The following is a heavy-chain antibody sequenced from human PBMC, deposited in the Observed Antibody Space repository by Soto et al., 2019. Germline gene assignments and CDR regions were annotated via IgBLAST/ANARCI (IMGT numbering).Heavy chain of an antibody. CDR2: ISGSGGST. J-gene: IGHJ4*02. V-gene: IGHV3-23*01. CDR1: GFTFSSYA. Sequence: GGSLRLSCAASGFTFSSYAMSWVRQAPGKGLEWVSAISGSGGSTYYADSVEGRFTISRDNSKNTLYLQMNSLRAEDTAVYYCAKDVGIAAAGISYYFDYWGQGTLVTVSS. D-gene: IGHD6-13*01. CDR3: AKDVGIAAAGISYYFDY.